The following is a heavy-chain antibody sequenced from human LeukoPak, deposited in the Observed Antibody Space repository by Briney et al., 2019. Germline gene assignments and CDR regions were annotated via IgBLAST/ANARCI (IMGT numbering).Heavy chain of an antibody. D-gene: IGHD3-22*01. CDR3: AKEGYYYDSSGYYYVY. Sequence: PGGSLRLSCAASGFTFDDYAMHWVRQAPGKGLEWVSGISWNSGSIGYADSVKGRFTISRDNAKNSLYLQMNSLRAEDTALYYCAKEGYYYDSSGYYYVYWGQGTLVTVSS. CDR1: GFTFDDYA. CDR2: ISWNSGSI. J-gene: IGHJ4*02. V-gene: IGHV3-9*01.